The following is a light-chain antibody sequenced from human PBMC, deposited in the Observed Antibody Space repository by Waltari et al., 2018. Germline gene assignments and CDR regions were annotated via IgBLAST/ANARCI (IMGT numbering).Light chain of an antibody. J-gene: IGKJ5*01. V-gene: IGKV1-13*02. CDR3: QQLHSYPIT. CDR2: DAS. CDR1: QGISSA. Sequence: AIYLTQSPSSLSASVGDRITITCRASQGISSALAWYQQKPGESPKFLIYDASSLQSGVPSRFSGSASGTDFTLTITSLQPEDFATYYCQQLHSYPITFGQGTRLEIK.